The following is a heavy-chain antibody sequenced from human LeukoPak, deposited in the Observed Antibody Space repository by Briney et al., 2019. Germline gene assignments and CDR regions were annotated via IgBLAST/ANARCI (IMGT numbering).Heavy chain of an antibody. CDR1: GGSISSSSYY. V-gene: IGHV4-39*07. J-gene: IGHJ5*02. Sequence: SETLSLTCTVSGGSISSSSYYWGWIRQPPGKGLEWIGSIYYSGSTYYNPSLKSRVTISVDTSKNQFSLKLSSVTAADTAVYYCARVGIVVVPAASNWFDPWGQGTLVTVSS. D-gene: IGHD2-2*01. CDR2: IYYSGST. CDR3: ARVGIVVVPAASNWFDP.